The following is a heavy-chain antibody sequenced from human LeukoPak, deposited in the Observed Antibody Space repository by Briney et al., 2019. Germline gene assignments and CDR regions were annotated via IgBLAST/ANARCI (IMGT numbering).Heavy chain of an antibody. Sequence: PGGSLRLSCAASRFTFSSYSMTWVRQAPGKGLEWVSSISSSSSYIYYADSVKGRFTISRDNAKNSLYLQMNSLRAEDTAIYYCARGYSGYELFDYRGQGTLVTVSS. V-gene: IGHV3-21*06. CDR1: RFTFSSYS. CDR2: ISSSSSYI. D-gene: IGHD5-12*01. CDR3: ARGYSGYELFDY. J-gene: IGHJ4*02.